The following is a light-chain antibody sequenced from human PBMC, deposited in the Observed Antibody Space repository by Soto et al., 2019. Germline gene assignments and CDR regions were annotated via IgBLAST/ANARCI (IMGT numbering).Light chain of an antibody. Sequence: EIVMTQSPATLSVSPGERATLSCRASQSVSFKLAWYQQKPGQGPRLLIYDASSRATGIPARFSGSGSGTEFTLTISSLQSEDFAGYYGQHYSTWLWTFGQGTKVEIK. V-gene: IGKV3-15*01. J-gene: IGKJ1*01. CDR3: QHYSTWLWT. CDR1: QSVSFK. CDR2: DAS.